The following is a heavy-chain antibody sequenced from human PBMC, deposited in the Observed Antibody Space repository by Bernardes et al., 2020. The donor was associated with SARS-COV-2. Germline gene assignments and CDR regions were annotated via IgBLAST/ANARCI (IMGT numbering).Heavy chain of an antibody. CDR3: ARDSNSYPVDY. CDR1: GFTCRYYW. V-gene: IGHV3-7*03. D-gene: IGHD6-6*01. Sequence: GGSLRLSCAASGFTCRYYWMTWVRRAPGKGREWVGNIRGDGTKRNYVASVKGRFTISRDNAQNSLYLQLDSLRAKDTAVYSCARDSNSYPVDYWDLGTLVTASS. CDR2: IRGDGTKR. J-gene: IGHJ4*02.